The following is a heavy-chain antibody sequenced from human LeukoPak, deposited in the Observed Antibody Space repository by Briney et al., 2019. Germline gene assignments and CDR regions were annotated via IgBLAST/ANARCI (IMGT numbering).Heavy chain of an antibody. J-gene: IGHJ4*02. CDR3: ARDPGRGAAGTHDY. D-gene: IGHD6-13*01. V-gene: IGHV3-21*01. CDR2: ISDTSTYI. CDR1: GFTLSTYS. Sequence: GGSLRLSCAASGFTLSTYSMNWVRRAPGKGLEWVSSISDTSTYIYYADSVKGRFTMSRDNAKNSLYLQMNSLRAEDTAVYYCARDPGRGAAGTHDYWGQGTLVTVSS.